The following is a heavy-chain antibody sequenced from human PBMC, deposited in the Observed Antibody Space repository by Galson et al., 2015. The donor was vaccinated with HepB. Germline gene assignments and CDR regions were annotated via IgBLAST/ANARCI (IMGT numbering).Heavy chain of an antibody. J-gene: IGHJ6*02. CDR1: GYKFTNYA. D-gene: IGHD3-9*01. Sequence: SVKVSCKASGYKFTNYAMHWVRQAPGQVLEWMGWINGDTGKTKYSHKFHGRVPITRDTSATTVYMELRSLRSEDTAVYYRARSHITYYDILTGQDYYYYGLDVWGQGTTVTVSS. CDR3: ARSHITYYDILTGQDYYYYGLDV. CDR2: INGDTGKT. V-gene: IGHV1-3*01.